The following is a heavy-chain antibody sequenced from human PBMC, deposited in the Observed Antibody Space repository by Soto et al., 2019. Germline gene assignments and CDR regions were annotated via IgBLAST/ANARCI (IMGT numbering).Heavy chain of an antibody. V-gene: IGHV4-59*01. D-gene: IGHD2-8*01. CDR2: IYYSGST. J-gene: IGHJ4*02. CDR1: GGSIRSYY. CDR3: ARGSPTLGYCTNGVCTHFDS. Sequence: SETLSLTCSVSGGSIRSYYWSWIRQPPGKGLEWIGYIYYSGSTNNNPSLRSRVTISIDTSKNQFSLKLSSVTAADTAVYYCARGSPTLGYCTNGVCTHFDSWGQGTLVTVSS.